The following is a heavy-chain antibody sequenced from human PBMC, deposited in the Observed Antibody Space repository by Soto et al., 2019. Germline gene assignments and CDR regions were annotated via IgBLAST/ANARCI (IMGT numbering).Heavy chain of an antibody. CDR2: INHSGST. Sequence: TSETLSLTCAVYGGSFSGYYWSWIRQPPGKGLEWIGEINHSGSTNYNPSLKSRVTISVDTSKNQFSLKLSSVTAADTAVYYCARSPYHIWGKSRNWFDPWGQGTLVTVSS. V-gene: IGHV4-34*01. CDR3: ARSPYHIWGKSRNWFDP. J-gene: IGHJ5*02. D-gene: IGHD3-16*01. CDR1: GGSFSGYY.